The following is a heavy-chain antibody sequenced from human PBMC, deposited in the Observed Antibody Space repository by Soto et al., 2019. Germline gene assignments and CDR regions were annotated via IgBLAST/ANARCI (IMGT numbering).Heavy chain of an antibody. D-gene: IGHD6-13*01. J-gene: IGHJ5*02. CDR1: GVTVSVNL. CDR2: INSVGST. Sequence: PGGSLRLSCAASGVTVSVNLMNWVRQGSGKGLEWVSVINSVGSTDYADSVKGRFTISRDISRNTLYLQMNSLRAEDTAVYYCARHPERIAQIGWFDPWGQGT. V-gene: IGHV3-66*04. CDR3: ARHPERIAQIGWFDP.